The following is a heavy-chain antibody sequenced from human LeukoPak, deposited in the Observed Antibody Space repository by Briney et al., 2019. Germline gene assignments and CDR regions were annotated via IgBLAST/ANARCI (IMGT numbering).Heavy chain of an antibody. CDR3: ARDQVVPAAMLGYYYYYGMDV. CDR1: GFTFSSYW. D-gene: IGHD2-2*01. CDR2: INSDGSST. V-gene: IGHV3-74*01. J-gene: IGHJ6*02. Sequence: GGSLRLSCAASGFTFSSYWMHWVRHAPGKGRVWVSRINSDGSSTSYADSVKGRFTISRDNAKNTLYLQMNSLRAEDTAVYYCARDQVVPAAMLGYYYYYGMDVWGQGTTVTVSS.